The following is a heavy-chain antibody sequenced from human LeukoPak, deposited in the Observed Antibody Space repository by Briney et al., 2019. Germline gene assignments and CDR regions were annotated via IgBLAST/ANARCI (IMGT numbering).Heavy chain of an antibody. Sequence: SVKVSCKASGGTFSSYAISWVRRAPGQGLEWMGGIIPIFGTANYAQKFQGRVTITADKSTSTAYMELSSLRSEDTAVYYCARGLVRGYSYGLVSFDYWGQGTLVTVSS. CDR1: GGTFSSYA. J-gene: IGHJ4*02. CDR2: IIPIFGTA. V-gene: IGHV1-69*06. CDR3: ARGLVRGYSYGLVSFDY. D-gene: IGHD5-18*01.